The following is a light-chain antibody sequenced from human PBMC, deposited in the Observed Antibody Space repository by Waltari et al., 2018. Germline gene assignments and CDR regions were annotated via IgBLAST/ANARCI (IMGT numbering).Light chain of an antibody. J-gene: IGKJ2*01. CDR1: QSVVFSSTNKNY. Sequence: DIVLTQSPDSLAVSLGERATINSKSSQSVVFSSTNKNYLAWYQQKPGQPPKLLITWASTRESGVPDRFSGSGSETDFTLTISSLQAEDVAVYYCQQCYTFPYTFGQGTKLEIK. CDR3: QQCYTFPYT. CDR2: WAS. V-gene: IGKV4-1*01.